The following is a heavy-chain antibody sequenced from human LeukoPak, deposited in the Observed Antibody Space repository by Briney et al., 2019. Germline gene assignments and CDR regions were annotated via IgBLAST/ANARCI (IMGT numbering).Heavy chain of an antibody. CDR3: ARDLRYYDFWSGYYSDAFDI. V-gene: IGHV4-39*02. CDR1: GGSISSSSYY. CDR2: IYYSGST. D-gene: IGHD3-3*01. Sequence: PSETLSLTCTVSGGSISSSSYYWGWIRQPPGKGLEWIGSIYYSGSTYYNPSLKSRVTISVDTSKNQFSLKLSSVTAADAAVYYCARDLRYYDFWSGYYSDAFDIWGQGTMVTVSS. J-gene: IGHJ3*02.